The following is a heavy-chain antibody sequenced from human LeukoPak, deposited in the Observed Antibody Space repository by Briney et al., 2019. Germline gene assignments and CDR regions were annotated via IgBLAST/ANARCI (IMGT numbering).Heavy chain of an antibody. CDR1: GYTFTGYY. CDR2: INPNSGGT. Sequence: GASVKVSCKASGYTFTGYYMHWVRQAPGQGLEWMGWINPNSGGTNYAQKFQGRVTMTRDTSISTAYMELSRLRSDDTAVYYCASHPHYYDSSSLDAFDIWGQGTMVTVSS. J-gene: IGHJ3*02. V-gene: IGHV1-2*02. CDR3: ASHPHYYDSSSLDAFDI. D-gene: IGHD3-22*01.